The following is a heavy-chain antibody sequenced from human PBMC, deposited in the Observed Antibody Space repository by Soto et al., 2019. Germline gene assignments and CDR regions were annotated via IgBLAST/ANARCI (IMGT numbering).Heavy chain of an antibody. J-gene: IGHJ1*01. CDR2: ISYDGNNK. D-gene: IGHD6-19*01. Sequence: GGSLRLSCAASGFTFSSFAMHWVRQAPGKGLEWVAVISYDGNNKHYADSVKGRFTISRDNSKNTLYLQLSLLTPDDTAVYYCARDGSYSSGLEYFQHWGQGTLVTV. V-gene: IGHV3-30-3*01. CDR3: ARDGSYSSGLEYFQH. CDR1: GFTFSSFA.